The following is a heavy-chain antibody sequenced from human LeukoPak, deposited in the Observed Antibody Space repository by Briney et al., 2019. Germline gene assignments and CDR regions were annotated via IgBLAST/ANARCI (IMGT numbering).Heavy chain of an antibody. Sequence: GGSLRLSCAASGFTFSSYGMHWVRQAPGKGLEWVAVISYDGSNKYYADSVKGRFTISRDNSKNTLYLQVNSLRAEDTAVYYCAKDAGYNWNDYGPDAFDIWGQGTMVTVSS. J-gene: IGHJ3*02. CDR1: GFTFSSYG. D-gene: IGHD1-1*01. CDR2: ISYDGSNK. CDR3: AKDAGYNWNDYGPDAFDI. V-gene: IGHV3-30*18.